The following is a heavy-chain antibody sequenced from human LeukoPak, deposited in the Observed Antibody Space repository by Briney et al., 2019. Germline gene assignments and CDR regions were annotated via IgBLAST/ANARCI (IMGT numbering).Heavy chain of an antibody. J-gene: IGHJ4*02. CDR2: IFSDGNT. V-gene: IGHV3-53*01. CDR1: GFTVNNNY. D-gene: IGHD3-10*01. Sequence: GQSLRLSCAASGFTVNNNYMTWVRQTPGKGLEWVSLIFSDGNTYYADSVRGRFTISRDDSKNTLYLQMNSLRAEDTALYFCARAFTFYYGSGTYPIFDYWGQGTLVTVSS. CDR3: ARAFTFYYGSGTYPIFDY.